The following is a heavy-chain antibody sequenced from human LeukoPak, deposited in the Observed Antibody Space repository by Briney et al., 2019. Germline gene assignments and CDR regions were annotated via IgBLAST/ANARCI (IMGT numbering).Heavy chain of an antibody. J-gene: IGHJ4*02. D-gene: IGHD7-27*01. Sequence: PSETLSLTCTVSGGSISSGDYYWSWIRQPPGKGLEWIGYIYYSGSTNYNPSLKSRVTISVDTSKNQFSLKLSSVTAADTAVYYCARVWGLTGVNWVLDYWGQGTLVTVSS. CDR2: IYYSGST. CDR3: ARVWGLTGVNWVLDY. CDR1: GGSISSGDYY. V-gene: IGHV4-61*08.